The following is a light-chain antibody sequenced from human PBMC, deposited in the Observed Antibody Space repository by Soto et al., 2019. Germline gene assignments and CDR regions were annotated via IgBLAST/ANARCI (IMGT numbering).Light chain of an antibody. V-gene: IGLV4-60*03. CDR1: SGHSSYI. CDR2: VEGSGSY. Sequence: QLVLTQSSSASASLGSSVRLTCTLSSGHSSYIIAWHQQQPGKAPRYLMKVEGSGSYNKGSGVPARFSDSSSGADRYLTIANHQSEDEADYYCGTWYTNTRVFGGRT. CDR3: GTWYTNTRV. J-gene: IGLJ2*01.